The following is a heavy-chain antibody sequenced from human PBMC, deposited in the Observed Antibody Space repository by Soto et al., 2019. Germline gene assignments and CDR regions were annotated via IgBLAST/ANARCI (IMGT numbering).Heavy chain of an antibody. CDR1: GFTFSSYA. CDR2: ISGSGGST. J-gene: IGHJ6*03. CDR3: AKGPYPSYYYYMDV. Sequence: GGSLRLSCAASGFTFSSYAMSWVRQAPGKGLEWVSAISGSGGSTYYADSVKGRFTISRDNSKNTLYLQMNSLRAEDTAVYYCAKGPYPSYYYYMDVWGKGTTVTVSS. V-gene: IGHV3-23*01.